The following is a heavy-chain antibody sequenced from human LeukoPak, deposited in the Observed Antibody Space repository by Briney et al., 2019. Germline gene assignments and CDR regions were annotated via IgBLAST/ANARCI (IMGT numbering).Heavy chain of an antibody. CDR2: ISGSGGST. D-gene: IGHD3-3*01. CDR3: AKVAKYDFWSGYAR. J-gene: IGHJ4*02. CDR1: GFTFSSYA. Sequence: TGGSLRLSCAASGFTFSSYAMSWVRQAPGKGLEWVSAISGSGGSTYYADSVKGRFTISRDNSKNTLYLQMNSLRAEDTAVYYCAKVAKYDFWSGYARWGQGTLVTVSS. V-gene: IGHV3-23*01.